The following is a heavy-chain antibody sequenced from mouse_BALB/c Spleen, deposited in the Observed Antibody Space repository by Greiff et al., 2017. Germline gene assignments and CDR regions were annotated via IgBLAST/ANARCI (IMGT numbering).Heavy chain of an antibody. CDR3: ARHGGTTVVATDYFDY. V-gene: IGHV5-12-2*01. D-gene: IGHD1-1*01. CDR2: ISNGGGST. Sequence: EVKLMESGGGLVQPGGSLKLSCAASGFTFSSYTMSWVRQTPEKRLEWVAYISNGGGSTYYPDTVKGRFTISRDNAKNTLYLQMSSLKSEDTAMYYCARHGGTTVVATDYFDYWGQGTTLTVSS. J-gene: IGHJ2*01. CDR1: GFTFSSYT.